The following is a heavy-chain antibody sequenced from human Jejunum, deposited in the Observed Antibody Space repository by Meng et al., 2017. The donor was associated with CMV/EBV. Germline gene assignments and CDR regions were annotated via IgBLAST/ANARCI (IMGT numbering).Heavy chain of an antibody. V-gene: IGHV4-34*01. CDR1: GGSSNIYY. D-gene: IGHD3-10*01. J-gene: IGHJ4*02. Sequence: AVYGGSSNIYYWSWIRQPPGKGLEWLGQINHIANTNYNPSLKSRLTMSVDTSKNQFTLNLTSVTAADTAVYYCARGGPHQSGFDFWGQGTRVTVSS. CDR3: ARGGPHQSGFDF. CDR2: INHIANT.